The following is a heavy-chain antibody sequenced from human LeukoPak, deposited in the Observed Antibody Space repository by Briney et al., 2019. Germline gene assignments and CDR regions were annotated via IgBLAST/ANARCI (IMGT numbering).Heavy chain of an antibody. D-gene: IGHD3-22*01. CDR3: ARDRGYYYDSSGYYPFFDY. J-gene: IGHJ4*02. CDR1: GYTFTSYG. V-gene: IGHV1-18*01. Sequence: ASVKVSCKASGYTFTSYGISWVRQAPGQGLEWMGWISAYNGNTNYAQKLQGRVTMTTDTSTSTAYMELRSLRSDDTAVYYCARDRGYYYDSSGYYPFFDYWGQGTLVTVSS. CDR2: ISAYNGNT.